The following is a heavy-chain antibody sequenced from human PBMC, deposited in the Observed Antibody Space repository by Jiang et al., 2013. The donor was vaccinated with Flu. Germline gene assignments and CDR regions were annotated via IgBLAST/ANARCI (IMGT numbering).Heavy chain of an antibody. CDR3: ATLRGSSYDSYLLDF. Sequence: IWHDGSEKYYADSVKGRFTVSRDNSKNTVDLQMNSLRVEDTAVYYCATLRGSSYDSYLLDFWGQGTLVSVSS. D-gene: IGHD5-12*01. CDR2: IWHDGSEK. J-gene: IGHJ4*02. V-gene: IGHV3-30*02.